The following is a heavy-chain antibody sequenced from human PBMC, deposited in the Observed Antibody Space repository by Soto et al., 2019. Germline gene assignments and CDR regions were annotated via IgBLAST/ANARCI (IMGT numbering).Heavy chain of an antibody. CDR2: ISYDGSNK. D-gene: IGHD5-12*01. J-gene: IGHJ4*02. Sequence: GSLRLSCAASGFTFSSYAMHWVRQAPGKGLEWVAVISYDGSNKYYADSVKGRFTISRDNSKNTLYLQMNSLRAEDTAVYYCARGSGIVAAGSYFDYWGQGTLVTVSS. CDR1: GFTFSSYA. V-gene: IGHV3-30*04. CDR3: ARGSGIVAAGSYFDY.